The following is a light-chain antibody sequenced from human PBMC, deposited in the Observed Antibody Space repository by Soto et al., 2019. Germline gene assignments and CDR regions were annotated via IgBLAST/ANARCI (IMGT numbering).Light chain of an antibody. Sequence: QSALTQPASVSGSPGQSITISCIGTSSDVGGYNYVSWYQQHPGKAPKLMIYEVSNRPSGVSNRFSGSKSGNTASLTISGLQAEDEADYYCSSYTSSSTLEVFGTGTKVTVL. V-gene: IGLV2-14*01. J-gene: IGLJ1*01. CDR2: EVS. CDR3: SSYTSSSTLEV. CDR1: SSDVGGYNY.